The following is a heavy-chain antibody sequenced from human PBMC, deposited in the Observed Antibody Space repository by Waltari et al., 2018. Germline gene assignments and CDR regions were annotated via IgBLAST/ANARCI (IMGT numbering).Heavy chain of an antibody. CDR1: GFSLSNARMG. CDR2: IFSNDEK. CDR3: ARTTYSSFGMDV. J-gene: IGHJ6*02. D-gene: IGHD6-6*01. Sequence: QVTLKESGPVLVKPTETLTLTCTVSGFSLSNARMGVSWIRQPPGKALEWLAHIFSNDEKSYSTSLKRRLTISKDTSKSQVVLTMTNMDPVDTATYYCARTTYSSFGMDVWGQGTTVTVSS. V-gene: IGHV2-26*01.